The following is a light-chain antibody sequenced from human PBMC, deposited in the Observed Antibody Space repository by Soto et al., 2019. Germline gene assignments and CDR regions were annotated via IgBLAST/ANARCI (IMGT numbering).Light chain of an antibody. J-gene: IGKJ5*01. CDR3: QQDNSFPIT. Sequence: IQITHSASTLSASLGDRVTITCRASQCISTWLAWYQQKPGRAPKLLIYAASSLQSGVPSRFSGSGSGTDFTLTISSLQPEDCAIYFCQQDNSFPITFGQGTRLEIK. V-gene: IGKV1-12*01. CDR1: QCISTW. CDR2: AAS.